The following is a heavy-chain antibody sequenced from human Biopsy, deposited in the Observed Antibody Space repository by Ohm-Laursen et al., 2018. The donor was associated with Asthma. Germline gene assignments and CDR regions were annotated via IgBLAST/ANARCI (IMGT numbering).Heavy chain of an antibody. CDR1: GGTFSSNS. J-gene: IGHJ6*02. CDR3: ARGYSGSDRIVYYYSGLEV. Sequence: SSVKVSYKASGGTFSSNSINWVRQAPGQGLEWMGGLIPVLGTPDHAQMFEGRVTITADESTSTAYMELSSLSSEDTAVYYCARGYSGSDRIVYYYSGLEVWGQGTTVTVSS. CDR2: LIPVLGTP. D-gene: IGHD5-12*01. V-gene: IGHV1-69*01.